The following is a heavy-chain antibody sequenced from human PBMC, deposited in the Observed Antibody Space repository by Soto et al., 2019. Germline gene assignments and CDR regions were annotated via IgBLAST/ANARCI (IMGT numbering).Heavy chain of an antibody. D-gene: IGHD3-16*01. CDR1: GFTFSSYS. CDR2: ISSSSSTI. V-gene: IGHV3-48*04. J-gene: IGHJ4*02. Sequence: GRSLRLSCAASGFTFSSYSMNWVRQAPGKGLEWVSYISSSSSTIYYADSVKGRFTISRDNAKNSLYLQMNSLRAEDTAVYYCARDLGGCDYWGQGTLVTVSS. CDR3: ARDLGGCDY.